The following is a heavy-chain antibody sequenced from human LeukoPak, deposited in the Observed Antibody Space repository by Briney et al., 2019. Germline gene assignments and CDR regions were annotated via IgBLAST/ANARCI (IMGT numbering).Heavy chain of an antibody. V-gene: IGHV4-59*01. Sequence: PSETLSLTCTVSGGSISSYYWSWIRQPPGKGLEWIGYIYYSGSTNYNPSLKSRVTISVDTSKNQFSLKLSSMTAADTAVYYCARGDYEIDYWGQGTLVTVSS. CDR3: ARGDYEIDY. CDR1: GGSISSYY. D-gene: IGHD4-17*01. CDR2: IYYSGST. J-gene: IGHJ4*02.